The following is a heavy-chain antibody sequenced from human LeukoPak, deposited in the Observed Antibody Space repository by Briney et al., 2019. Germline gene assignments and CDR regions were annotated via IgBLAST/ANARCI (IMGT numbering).Heavy chain of an antibody. CDR3: AKTRLDYEYCSGGSCYLFDY. D-gene: IGHD2-15*01. CDR2: ISGSGGTT. V-gene: IGHV3-23*01. J-gene: IGHJ4*02. Sequence: GGSLRLSCAASGFTFSSYAMSWVRQAPGKGLEWVSGISGSGGTTYYADSVKGRFTISRDNSKNTLYLQMNSLRAEDTAVYYCAKTRLDYEYCSGGSCYLFDYWGQGTLVTVSS. CDR1: GFTFSSYA.